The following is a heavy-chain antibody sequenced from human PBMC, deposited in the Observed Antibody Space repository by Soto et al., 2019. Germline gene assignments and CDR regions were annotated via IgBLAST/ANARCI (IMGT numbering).Heavy chain of an antibody. CDR3: ARTTAVPNTLRSRYFFDF. CDR2: VYSSGTT. D-gene: IGHD3-9*01. Sequence: KPSETLSLTCSVSGGSVNNKTYYWSWIRQPPGKRLEWIGYVYSSGTTNYNPSLKSRVTISIDMSKNQFSLRLSSVTAADTALYYCARTTAVPNTLRSRYFFDFWGQGTLVTVSS. V-gene: IGHV4-61*01. J-gene: IGHJ4*02. CDR1: GGSVNNKTYY.